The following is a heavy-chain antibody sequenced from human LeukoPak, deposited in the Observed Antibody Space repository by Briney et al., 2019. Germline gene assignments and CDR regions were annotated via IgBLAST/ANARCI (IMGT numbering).Heavy chain of an antibody. Sequence: PSETLSLTCTVSGGSISSYYWSWIRQPPGKGLEWIGYIYYSGSTNYNPSLKSRVTISADTSKNQFSLKLSSVTAADTAVYYCAISRVVGATIWFDPWGQGTLVTVSS. CDR3: AISRVVGATIWFDP. CDR2: IYYSGST. CDR1: GGSISSYY. J-gene: IGHJ5*02. D-gene: IGHD1-26*01. V-gene: IGHV4-59*01.